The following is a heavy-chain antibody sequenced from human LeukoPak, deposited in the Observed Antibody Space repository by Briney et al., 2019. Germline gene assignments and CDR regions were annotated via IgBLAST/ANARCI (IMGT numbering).Heavy chain of an antibody. CDR1: GFTFSSYW. CDR2: IKQDGSEK. J-gene: IGHJ4*02. V-gene: IGHV3-7*01. D-gene: IGHD2-15*01. CDR3: ARDRVGDYSDY. Sequence: GGSLRLSCAASGFTFSSYWMSWVRQAPGKGLELVANIKQDGSEKYYVDSVKGRFTISRDNAKNSLYLQMNSLRAEDTAVYYCARDRVGDYSDYWGQGTLVTVSS.